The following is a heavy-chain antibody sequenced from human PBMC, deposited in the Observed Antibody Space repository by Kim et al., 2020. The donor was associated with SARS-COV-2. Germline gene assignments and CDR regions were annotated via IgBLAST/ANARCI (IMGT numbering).Heavy chain of an antibody. V-gene: IGHV3-11*01. D-gene: IGHD3-10*01. CDR2: ISSSGSTI. CDR3: ARDQFWVVRGVINDY. J-gene: IGHJ4*02. Sequence: GGSLRLSCAASGFTFSDYYMSWIRQAPGKGLEWVSYISSSGSTIYYADSVKGRFTISRDNAKNSLYLQMNSLRAEDTAVYYCARDQFWVVRGVINDYWGQGTLVTVSS. CDR1: GFTFSDYY.